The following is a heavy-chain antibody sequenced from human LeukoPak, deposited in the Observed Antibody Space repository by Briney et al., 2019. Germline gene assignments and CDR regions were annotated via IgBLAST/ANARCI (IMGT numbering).Heavy chain of an antibody. CDR1: GGSFSGYY. CDR2: INHSGST. Sequence: SETLSLTCAVYGGSFSGYYWSWIRQPPGKGLEWIGEINHSGSTNYNPSLKSRVTISVDTSKNQFSLKLSSVTAADTAVYYCARSWGWIAARSYDYWGQGTLVTVSS. D-gene: IGHD6-6*01. J-gene: IGHJ4*02. CDR3: ARSWGWIAARSYDY. V-gene: IGHV4-34*01.